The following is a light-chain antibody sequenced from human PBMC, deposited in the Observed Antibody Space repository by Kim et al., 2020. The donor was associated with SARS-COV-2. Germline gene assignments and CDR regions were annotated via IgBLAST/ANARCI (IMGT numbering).Light chain of an antibody. CDR1: KSISNY. CDR2: SAS. Sequence: VGERFTFTCPQSKSISNYLAWYQQKPGKLPNLLIYSASTVQSGVPSRFSGSGSGTDFSLTISSLQPEDVATYYCQKYNSAPWTFGQGTKVDIK. V-gene: IGKV1-27*01. J-gene: IGKJ1*01. CDR3: QKYNSAPWT.